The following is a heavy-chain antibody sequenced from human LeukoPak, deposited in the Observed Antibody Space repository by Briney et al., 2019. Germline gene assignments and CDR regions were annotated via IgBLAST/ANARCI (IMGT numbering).Heavy chain of an antibody. CDR1: GFTFSGSA. Sequence: GGSLRLSCAASGFTFSGSAMHWVRQASGKGLEWLGRIRSKAGSYATAYAESVKGRFTVSRDDSKNTAYLQMNSLKTEDTAVYYCTRSGSGWYYDYWGQGTLVTGSS. D-gene: IGHD6-19*01. V-gene: IGHV3-73*01. J-gene: IGHJ4*02. CDR3: TRSGSGWYYDY. CDR2: IRSKAGSYAT.